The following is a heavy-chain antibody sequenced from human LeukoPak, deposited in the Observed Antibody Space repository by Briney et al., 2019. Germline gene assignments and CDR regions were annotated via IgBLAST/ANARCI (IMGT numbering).Heavy chain of an antibody. Sequence: ASVKVSCKASGYTFTSYDINWVRQATGQGLEWMGWINPNSGGTNYAQKFQGRVTMTRDTSISTAYMELSRLRSDDTAVYYCAREGVYDSSGYTYNPFDYWGQGTLVTVSS. J-gene: IGHJ4*02. CDR3: AREGVYDSSGYTYNPFDY. D-gene: IGHD3-22*01. CDR2: INPNSGGT. CDR1: GYTFTSYD. V-gene: IGHV1-2*02.